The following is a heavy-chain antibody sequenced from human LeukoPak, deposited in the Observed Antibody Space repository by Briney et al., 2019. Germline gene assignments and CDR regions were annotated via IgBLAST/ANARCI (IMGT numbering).Heavy chain of an antibody. CDR1: GGSISSYY. CDR2: IYTSGST. Sequence: SETLSLTCTVSGGSISSYYWSWIRQPAGKGLEWIGRIYTSGSTNYNPSLKSRVTMSVDTSKNQFSLKLSSVTAADTAVYYCARDRSVDDFWSGYQYRREYNWFDPWGQGTLVTVSS. CDR3: ARDRSVDDFWSGYQYRREYNWFDP. D-gene: IGHD3-3*01. V-gene: IGHV4-4*07. J-gene: IGHJ5*02.